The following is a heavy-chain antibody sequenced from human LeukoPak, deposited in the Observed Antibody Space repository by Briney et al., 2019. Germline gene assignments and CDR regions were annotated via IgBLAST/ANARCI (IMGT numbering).Heavy chain of an antibody. J-gene: IGHJ4*02. V-gene: IGHV3-23*01. CDR2: ISGSGGST. D-gene: IGHD2-15*01. CDR3: ARDPSGGSIVVVVADIDY. CDR1: GFTFSSYA. Sequence: PGGSLRLSCAASGFTFSSYAMSWVRQAPGKGLEWVSAISGSGGSTYYADSVKGRFTISRDNSKNTLYLQMNSLRAEDTAVYYCARDPSGGSIVVVVADIDYWGQGTLVAVSS.